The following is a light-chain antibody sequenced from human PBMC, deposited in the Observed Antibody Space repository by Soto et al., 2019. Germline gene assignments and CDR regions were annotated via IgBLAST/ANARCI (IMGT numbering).Light chain of an antibody. V-gene: IGLV1-51*02. CDR3: GTWDKGLSGWV. J-gene: IGLJ3*02. CDR2: ENN. Sequence: QSVLTQPPSVSAAPGQKVSISCSGRSSNIGINYVSWYQQLPGTAPKLLIYENNKRPAGIPDRFSGSKAGTSATLDITGLQTGDEADYYCGTWDKGLSGWVFGGGTKLTVL. CDR1: SSNIGINY.